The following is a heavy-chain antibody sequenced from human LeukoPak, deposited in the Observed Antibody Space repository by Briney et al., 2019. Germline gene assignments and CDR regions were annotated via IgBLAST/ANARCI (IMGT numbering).Heavy chain of an antibody. Sequence: PGRSLRLSCAASGFTFSSYAMHWVRQAPGKGLEWVAVISYDGSNKYYADSVKGRFTISRDNSKNTLYLQMNSLRAEDTAVYYCARDSPDPLWFGEPIYGMDVWGQGTTVTVSS. J-gene: IGHJ6*02. V-gene: IGHV3-30*04. CDR3: ARDSPDPLWFGEPIYGMDV. D-gene: IGHD3-10*01. CDR1: GFTFSSYA. CDR2: ISYDGSNK.